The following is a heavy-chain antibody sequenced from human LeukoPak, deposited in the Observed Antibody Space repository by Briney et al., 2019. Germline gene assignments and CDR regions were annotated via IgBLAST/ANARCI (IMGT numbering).Heavy chain of an antibody. D-gene: IGHD2-15*01. CDR2: IYYSGST. V-gene: IGHV4-59*04. Sequence: SETLSLTCTVSGGSISSYYWSWIRQPPGKGLEWIGYIYYSGSTYSNPSLQSRVTISVDTSKNQFSLKLNSVTAADTAVYYCASFYCSGGSCYQYYSYYYMDVWGKGTTVTISS. CDR3: ASFYCSGGSCYQYYSYYYMDV. CDR1: GGSISSYY. J-gene: IGHJ6*03.